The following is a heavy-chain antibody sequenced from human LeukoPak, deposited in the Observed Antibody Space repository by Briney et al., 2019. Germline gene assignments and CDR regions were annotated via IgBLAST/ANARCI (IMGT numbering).Heavy chain of an antibody. CDR3: ARHPPHGWGSYFWFDP. CDR1: GGSISSYY. Sequence: SETLSLTCTVSGGSISSYYWSWIRQPPGKGLEWIGYIYYSGSTNYNPSLKSRVTISVDTSKNQFSLKLSSVTAAYTAVYYCARHPPHGWGSYFWFDPWGQGTLVTVYS. D-gene: IGHD3-16*01. J-gene: IGHJ5*02. V-gene: IGHV4-59*08. CDR2: IYYSGST.